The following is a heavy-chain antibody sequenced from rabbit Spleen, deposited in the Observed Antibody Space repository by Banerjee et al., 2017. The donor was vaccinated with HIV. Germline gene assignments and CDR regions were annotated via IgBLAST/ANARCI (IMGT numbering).Heavy chain of an antibody. Sequence: QEQLVESGGGLVQPEGSLTLTCKASGFDLSSYWMCWVRQAPGKGLEWIGYIEPIFGNTYYANWVNGRFTISSHNAQNTVSLQMNSLTAADTATYFCARGGGGDNSFNLWGPGTLVTVS. J-gene: IGHJ4*01. V-gene: IGHV1S47*01. D-gene: IGHD2-1*01. CDR1: GFDLSSYW. CDR2: IEPIFGNT. CDR3: ARGGGGDNSFNL.